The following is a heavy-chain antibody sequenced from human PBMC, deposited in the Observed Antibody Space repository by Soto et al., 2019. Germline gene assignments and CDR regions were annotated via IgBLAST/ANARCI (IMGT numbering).Heavy chain of an antibody. CDR1: GDSFTSYW. D-gene: IGHD5-12*01. Sequence: PGESLKISCKGAGDSFTSYWIGWVRQMPGKGLEWMGIIYPGDSDTRYSPSFQGQVTISADKSISTAYLQWSSLKASDTAMYYCARRPPMATIAPYYFDYWGQGTLVTVSS. CDR3: ARRPPMATIAPYYFDY. V-gene: IGHV5-51*01. J-gene: IGHJ4*02. CDR2: IYPGDSDT.